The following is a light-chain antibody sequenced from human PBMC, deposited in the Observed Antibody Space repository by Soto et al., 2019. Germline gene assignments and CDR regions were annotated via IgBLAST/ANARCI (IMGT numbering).Light chain of an antibody. CDR1: QSVSSSY. V-gene: IGKV3-20*01. CDR3: QQYLDWPRT. CDR2: GAS. Sequence: EIVLTQSPGTLSLSPGERATLSCRASQSVSSSYLAWYQQKPGQAPRLLIYGASNRATGVPDRFSGSGSGTEFTLTISSLQSDDFAVYYCQQYLDWPRTFGQGTKV. J-gene: IGKJ1*01.